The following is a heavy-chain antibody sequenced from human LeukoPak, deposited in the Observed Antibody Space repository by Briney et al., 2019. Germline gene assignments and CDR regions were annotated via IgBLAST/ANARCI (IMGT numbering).Heavy chain of an antibody. CDR3: ASLVVVAATNWFDP. Sequence: ASVKVSCKASGYTFTSYAMNWVRQAPGQGLEWMGWINTNTGNPTYAQGFTGRFVFSLDTSVSTAYLQISSLKAEDTAVYYCASLVVVAATNWFDPWGQGTLVTVSS. CDR2: INTNTGNP. V-gene: IGHV7-4-1*02. CDR1: GYTFTSYA. J-gene: IGHJ5*02. D-gene: IGHD2-15*01.